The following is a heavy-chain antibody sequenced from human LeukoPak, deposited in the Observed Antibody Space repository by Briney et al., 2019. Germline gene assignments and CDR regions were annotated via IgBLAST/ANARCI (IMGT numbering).Heavy chain of an antibody. CDR1: GYTFTRYY. CDR2: INPSGGST. Sequence: ASVKVSCKASGYTFTRYYMHWVRQAPGQGLEWMGIINPSGGSTTYAQKFQGRVTITADKSTSTAYMELSSLRSEDTAVYYCARGTYCGGDCYSIDYWGQGTLVTVSS. J-gene: IGHJ4*02. V-gene: IGHV1-46*01. CDR3: ARGTYCGGDCYSIDY. D-gene: IGHD2-21*02.